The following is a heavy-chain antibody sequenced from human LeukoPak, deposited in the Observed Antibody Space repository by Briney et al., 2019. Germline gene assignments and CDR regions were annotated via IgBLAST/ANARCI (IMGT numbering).Heavy chain of an antibody. D-gene: IGHD6-13*01. CDR2: IYHSGST. CDR1: GYSISSGYY. CDR3: ARRKGSSWDFDY. V-gene: IGHV4-38-2*02. Sequence: SETLSLTCTVSGYSISSGYYWGWIRQPPGKGLEWIGSIYHSGSTYYNPSLKSRVTISVDTSKNQFSLKLSSVTAADTAVYYCARRKGSSWDFDYWGQGTLVTVSS. J-gene: IGHJ4*02.